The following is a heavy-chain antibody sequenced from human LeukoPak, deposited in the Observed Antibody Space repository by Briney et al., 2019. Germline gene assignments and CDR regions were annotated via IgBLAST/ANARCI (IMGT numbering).Heavy chain of an antibody. CDR3: AGVGFDYGDYYFDY. V-gene: IGHV4-39*01. D-gene: IGHD4-17*01. Sequence: KPSETLSLTCTVSGGSISSSSYYWAWIRQPPGKGLEWIGSIYYSGSTYYNPSLKSRVTISVDTSKNQFSLKLSSVTAADTAVYYCAGVGFDYGDYYFDYWGQGTLVTVSS. CDR2: IYYSGST. J-gene: IGHJ4*02. CDR1: GGSISSSSYY.